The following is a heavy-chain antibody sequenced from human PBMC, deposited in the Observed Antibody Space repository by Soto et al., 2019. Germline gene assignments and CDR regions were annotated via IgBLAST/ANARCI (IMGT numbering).Heavy chain of an antibody. CDR3: VGSLMSRAMESFDY. CDR1: AGSLSRYY. V-gene: IGHV4-59*01. CDR2: ISYTVDA. Sequence: PSETLSLTCIVSAGSLSRYYWVWVRQSPGEGLQWIAHISYTVDASYNPSLKSRVTISLDTSKNQIALRLMSVTAADTAVYYCVGSLMSRAMESFDYWGQGTLVTVSA. D-gene: IGHD5-18*01. J-gene: IGHJ4*02.